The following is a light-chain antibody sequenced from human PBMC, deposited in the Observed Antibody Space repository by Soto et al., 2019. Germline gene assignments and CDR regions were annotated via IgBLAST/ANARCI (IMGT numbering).Light chain of an antibody. CDR2: DAS. CDR1: QSISSW. V-gene: IGKV1-5*01. Sequence: DIQMTQSPSTLSASVGDRVTITFRASQSISSWLAWYQQKPGKAPKLLIYDASSLESGVPSRFSGSGSGTEFTLTISSLQPYDFAIYYCQKYNSYSLTFGGGTKVDIK. CDR3: QKYNSYSLT. J-gene: IGKJ4*02.